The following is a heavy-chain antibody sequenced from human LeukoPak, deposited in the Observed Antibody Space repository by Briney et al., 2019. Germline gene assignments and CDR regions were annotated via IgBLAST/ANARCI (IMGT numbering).Heavy chain of an antibody. V-gene: IGHV3-23*01. Sequence: GGSLRLSCAASGFTFSSYAMSWVRQAPGKGLEWVSAISGSGGSTYYADSVKGRFTICRDNYKNTLYLKMNRLRDEDTDEYCCAKNPLATPDYYWGQGTLVTVS. D-gene: IGHD1-26*01. CDR1: GFTFSSYA. J-gene: IGHJ4*02. CDR3: AKNPLATPDYY. CDR2: ISGSGGST.